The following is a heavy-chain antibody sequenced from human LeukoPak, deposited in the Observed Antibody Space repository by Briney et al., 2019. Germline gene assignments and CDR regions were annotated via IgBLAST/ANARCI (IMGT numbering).Heavy chain of an antibody. CDR1: GYSISSGYY. J-gene: IGHJ6*03. CDR3: GGQLGKFGYYYYMDV. D-gene: IGHD5-18*01. CDR2: IYHSGST. Sequence: SETLSLTCAVSGYSISSGYYWGWIRQPPGKGLEWIGSIYHSGSTYYNPSLKSRVTISVDTSKNQFSLKLSSVTAADTAVYYCGGQLGKFGYYYYMDVWGKGTTVTVSS. V-gene: IGHV4-38-2*01.